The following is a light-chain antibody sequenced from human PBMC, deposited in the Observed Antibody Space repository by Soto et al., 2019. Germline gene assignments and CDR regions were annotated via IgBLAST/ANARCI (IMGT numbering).Light chain of an antibody. CDR3: QVWDSSSDRV. V-gene: IGLV3-21*04. J-gene: IGLJ2*01. Sequence: SSELTQPPSVSVAPGKTASITCGGNNIGSKDVHWYQQKPDHAAVLVNYKDSDRPSAIPGRFSGYNSGNTATLTISRVEAEDVDDYYCQVWDSSSDRVFGGGTKLTVL. CDR1: NIGSKD. CDR2: KDS.